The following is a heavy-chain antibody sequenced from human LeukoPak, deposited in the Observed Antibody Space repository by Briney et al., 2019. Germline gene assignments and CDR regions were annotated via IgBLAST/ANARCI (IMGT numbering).Heavy chain of an antibody. D-gene: IGHD3-9*01. CDR1: GFTFSSYD. CDR3: ARSTSSEYDIYHFDY. V-gene: IGHV3-33*01. CDR2: IWYDGNNK. Sequence: PGRSLRLSCAASGFTFSSYDMHWVRQAPGKGLEWVAVIWYDGNNKYYADSVKGRFTISRDNSKNTLYLQMNSLRAEDTAVYYCARSTSSEYDIYHFDYWGQGTLVTVSS. J-gene: IGHJ4*02.